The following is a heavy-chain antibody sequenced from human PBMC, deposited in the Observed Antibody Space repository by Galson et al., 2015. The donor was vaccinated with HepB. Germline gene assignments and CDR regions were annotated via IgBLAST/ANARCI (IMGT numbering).Heavy chain of an antibody. D-gene: IGHD4-17*01. V-gene: IGHV2-5*01. Sequence: PALVKPTQTLTLTCTFPGFSLSTSGVGVGWIRQPPGKALEWLALIYWNADQRYSPSLKSSLTITKDTSKNQVVLTMTNMDRVATATYHCAHRPRDDYGDYREYYFDYWGQGTLLTVSS. CDR1: GFSLSTSGVG. CDR3: AHRPRDDYGDYREYYFDY. J-gene: IGHJ4*02. CDR2: IYWNADQ.